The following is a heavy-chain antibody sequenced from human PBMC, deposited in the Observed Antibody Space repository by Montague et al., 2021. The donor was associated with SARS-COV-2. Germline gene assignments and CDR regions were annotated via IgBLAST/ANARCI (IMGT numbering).Heavy chain of an antibody. CDR1: GGSFSTYS. J-gene: IGHJ6*03. V-gene: IGHV4-34*01. Sequence: SETLSLICAVHGGSFSTYSWNWIRQPPGKGLEWIGEIHHGGSINYNPSLESRVTISADTSKNQFSLRLTSVAAADTAVYYCARLGDGVVPSPILGVGPYYSYYYMDVWGKGTTVTVSS. CDR2: IHHGGSI. CDR3: ARLGDGVVPSPILGVGPYYSYYYMDV. D-gene: IGHD3-10*01.